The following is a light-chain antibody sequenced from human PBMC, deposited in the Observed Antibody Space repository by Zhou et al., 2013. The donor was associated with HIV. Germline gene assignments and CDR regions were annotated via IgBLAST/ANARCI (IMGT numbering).Light chain of an antibody. CDR3: QQYNSYLWT. CDR1: QSARSW. CDR2: KAS. V-gene: IGKV1-5*03. Sequence: DIQMTQSPSTLSASVGDRVTITCRASQSARSWLAWYQQKPGKAPKLLIYKASSLESGVPSRFSGGGSGTEFTLTISSLQPDDFATYYCQQYNSYLWTFGQGTKVEIK. J-gene: IGKJ1*01.